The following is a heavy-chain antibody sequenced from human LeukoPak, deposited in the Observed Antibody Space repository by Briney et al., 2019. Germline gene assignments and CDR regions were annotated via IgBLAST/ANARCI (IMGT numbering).Heavy chain of an antibody. CDR3: ARDHCSSTSCYQAFDI. D-gene: IGHD2-2*01. CDR2: IYSGGST. V-gene: IGHV3-53*01. CDR1: GFTVSSNY. Sequence: GGSLRLSCAASGFTVSSNYMSWVRQAPGKGLEWVSVIYSGGSTYYADSVKGRFTISRDNSKNTLYLQMNSLRAEDTAVYYCARDHCSSTSCYQAFDIWGQGTMVTVSS. J-gene: IGHJ3*02.